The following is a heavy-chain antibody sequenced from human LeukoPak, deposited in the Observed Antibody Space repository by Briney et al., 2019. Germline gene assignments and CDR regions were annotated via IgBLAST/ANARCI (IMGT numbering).Heavy chain of an antibody. J-gene: IGHJ6*01. Sequence: GGSLRLSCAASGITVSSHYMTWVRQAPGKGLEWVSFINSGGSTNSADSVKGMFSVSRDNSKTTLYLQMNSLRVEDTAVYYWARTYGDYDYYYGMDVWGQGDTVTVSS. CDR1: GITVSSHY. V-gene: IGHV3-66*01. CDR3: ARTYGDYDYYYGMDV. CDR2: INSGGST. D-gene: IGHD4-17*01.